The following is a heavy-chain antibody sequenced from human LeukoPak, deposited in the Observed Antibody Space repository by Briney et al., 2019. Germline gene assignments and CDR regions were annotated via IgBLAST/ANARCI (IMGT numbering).Heavy chain of an antibody. V-gene: IGHV5-51*01. CDR3: ARQFREWELPYYYYMDV. Sequence: GESLKISCKGSGYSFTSYWIGWVRQMPGKGLEWMGIIYPGDSDTRYSPSFQGQVTISADKSISTAYLQWSSLKASDTAMYYCARQFREWELPYYYYMDVWGKGTTVTVSS. CDR1: GYSFTSYW. D-gene: IGHD1-26*01. J-gene: IGHJ6*03. CDR2: IYPGDSDT.